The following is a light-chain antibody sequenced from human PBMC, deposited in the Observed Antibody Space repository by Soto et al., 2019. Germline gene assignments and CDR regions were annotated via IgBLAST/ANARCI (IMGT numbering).Light chain of an antibody. CDR1: QSISRY. CDR2: GAS. V-gene: IGKV3-20*01. Sequence: IVLTQSPGPLSLSPGERTTLSCRASQSISRYLAWYQQKPGQGPRLLIYGASSRATGTPDRFSGSGSGTDFTLTINRLEPEDFALYYWQQYGSSPPTFGQGTKVEIK. J-gene: IGKJ1*01. CDR3: QQYGSSPPT.